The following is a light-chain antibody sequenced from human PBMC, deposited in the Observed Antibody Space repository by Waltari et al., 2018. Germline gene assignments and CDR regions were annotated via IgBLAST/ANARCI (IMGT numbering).Light chain of an antibody. Sequence: QLTQSPSSLSASVGDRVTITCRASQGISSFLAWYQQKAGKAPRLLIYAASTLQSGVPSRFGGSGSGTDFTLTISSLQPEDFATYYCRQLNSYPPTFGGGTKVEIK. CDR3: RQLNSYPPT. CDR1: QGISSF. CDR2: AAS. V-gene: IGKV1-9*01. J-gene: IGKJ4*01.